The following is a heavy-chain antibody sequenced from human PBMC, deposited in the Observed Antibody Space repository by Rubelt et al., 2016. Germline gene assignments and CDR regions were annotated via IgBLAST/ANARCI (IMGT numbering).Heavy chain of an antibody. D-gene: IGHD6-13*01. Sequence: QLQLQESGPGLVKPSETLSLTCTVSGGSVSSDSYFWSWIRQPPGKGLEWIGYIYHTGSTNYNPSLKSRVTISVDTSKNQFSLKLSAVTAADTAGYYCARDRSIAAAGTGFDYWGQGTLVTVSS. J-gene: IGHJ4*02. CDR3: ARDRSIAAAGTGFDY. V-gene: IGHV4-61*01. CDR2: IYHTGST. CDR1: GGSVSSDSYF.